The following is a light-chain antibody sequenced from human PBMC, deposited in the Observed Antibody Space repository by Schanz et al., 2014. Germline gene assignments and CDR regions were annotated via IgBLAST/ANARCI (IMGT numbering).Light chain of an antibody. J-gene: IGLJ3*02. CDR3: SSYVGGNRV. Sequence: QSALTQPASVSGSPGQSITISCTATTNYGGSYNLVSWYQHHPGKAPKLMIYEVSKRPAGVPDRFSGSRSGNTASLTVSGLQAEDEADYYCSSYVGGNRVFGGGTKLTVL. CDR1: TNYGGSYNL. CDR2: EVS. V-gene: IGLV2-14*02.